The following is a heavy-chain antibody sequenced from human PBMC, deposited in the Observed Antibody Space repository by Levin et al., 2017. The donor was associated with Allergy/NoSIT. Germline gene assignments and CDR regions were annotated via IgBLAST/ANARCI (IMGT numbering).Heavy chain of an antibody. V-gene: IGHV3-23*01. CDR1: GFTFSSYA. D-gene: IGHD3-10*01. CDR3: EGRYYYGSGSHDAFDS. J-gene: IGHJ3*02. Sequence: GGSLRLSCAASGFTFSSYAMSWVRQAPGKGLEWVSAISGSGGSTYYADSVKGRFTISRDNSKNTLYLQMNSLRAEDTAVYYCEGRYYYGSGSHDAFDSWGQGTMVTVSS. CDR2: ISGSGGST.